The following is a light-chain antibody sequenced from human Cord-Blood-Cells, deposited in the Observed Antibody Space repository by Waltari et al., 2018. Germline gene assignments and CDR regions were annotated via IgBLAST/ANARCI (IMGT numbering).Light chain of an antibody. CDR1: NSDVGGYNH. CDR3: SSYTSSSTLV. CDR2: EVS. V-gene: IGLV2-14*01. Sequence: QSALTPPASVSGSPGQSITIPCTGTNSDVGGYNHVSWYQQHPGKAPKLMIYEVSNRPSGVSNRFSGSKSGNTASLTISGLQAEDEADYYCSSYTSSSTLVFGTGTKVTVL. J-gene: IGLJ1*01.